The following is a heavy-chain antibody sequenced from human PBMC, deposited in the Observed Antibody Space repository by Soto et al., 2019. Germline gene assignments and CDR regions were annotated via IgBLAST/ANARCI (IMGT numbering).Heavy chain of an antibody. CDR2: INHSGST. CDR3: ARGSHMIHGIAARLGAVWGY. J-gene: IGHJ4*02. CDR1: GGSFSGYY. Sequence: QVQLQQWGAGLLKPSETLSLTCAVYGGSFSGYYWSWIRQPPGKGLEWIGEINHSGSTNYNPSLKSRVTISVDTSKNQFSLKLSSVTAADTAVYYCARGSHMIHGIAARLGAVWGYWGQGTLVTVSS. D-gene: IGHD6-6*01. V-gene: IGHV4-34*01.